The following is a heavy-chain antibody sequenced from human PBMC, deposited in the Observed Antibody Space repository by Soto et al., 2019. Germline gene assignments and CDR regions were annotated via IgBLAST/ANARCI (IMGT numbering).Heavy chain of an antibody. V-gene: IGHV4-39*01. CDR1: GGYISSTSYY. D-gene: IGHD1-1*01. CDR3: ARGLRWTRSFVF. Sequence: QLQLQESGPGLVKPSETLSLICSVSGGYISSTSYYWGWIRHSPGTALAWIASIYYTGTTYYNPSLKGRGAISVDTSKTQVSLKVNSVTAADTAVYYCARGLRWTRSFVFWGQGTLVTVSS. J-gene: IGHJ4*02. CDR2: IYYTGTT.